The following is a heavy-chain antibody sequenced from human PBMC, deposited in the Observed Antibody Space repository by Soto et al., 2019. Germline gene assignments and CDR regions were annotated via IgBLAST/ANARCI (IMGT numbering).Heavy chain of an antibody. Sequence: GESLKISCKGSGYNFTSYWIIWVRQMPGKGLEWMGRIDPSDSYTNFSPSFQGHVTISADKSISTAYLQWSSLKASDTAMYYCARQPSGSSGDYWGQGTLVTVPQ. CDR2: IDPSDSYT. CDR1: GYNFTSYW. D-gene: IGHD3-10*01. J-gene: IGHJ4*02. CDR3: ARQPSGSSGDY. V-gene: IGHV5-10-1*01.